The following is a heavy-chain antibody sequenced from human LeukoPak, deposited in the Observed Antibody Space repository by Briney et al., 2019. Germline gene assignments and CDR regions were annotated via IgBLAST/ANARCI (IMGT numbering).Heavy chain of an antibody. CDR3: ARGEEQLQPDGFDY. D-gene: IGHD5-24*01. CDR1: GYTFTSYA. J-gene: IGHJ4*02. Sequence: ASVKVSCKASGYTFTSYAMNWVRQAPGQGLEWMGWINTNTGNPTYAQGFTGRFVFSLDTSVSTAYLQISSLKAEDTAVYYCARGEEQLQPDGFDYWGQGTLVTVSS. V-gene: IGHV7-4-1*02. CDR2: INTNTGNP.